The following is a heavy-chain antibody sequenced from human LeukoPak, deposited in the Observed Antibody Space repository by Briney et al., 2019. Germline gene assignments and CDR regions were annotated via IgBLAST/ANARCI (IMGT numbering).Heavy chain of an antibody. CDR2: ISYDGSNK. CDR3: ARDYSIRYAMDV. D-gene: IGHD1-26*01. CDR1: GCTFRSFG. V-gene: IGHV3-30-3*01. Sequence: GGSLRHSCAASGCTFRSFGMHWVRRAPGKGLEWVAVISYDGSNKDYGDSVKGRFTISRDSSKNMLYLQMNSLRVEDTAVYYSARDYSIRYAMDVWGQGTTVTVSS. J-gene: IGHJ6*02.